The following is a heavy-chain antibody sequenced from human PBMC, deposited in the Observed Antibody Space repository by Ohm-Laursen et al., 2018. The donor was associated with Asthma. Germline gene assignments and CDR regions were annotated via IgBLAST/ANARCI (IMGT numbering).Heavy chain of an antibody. V-gene: IGHV4-31*03. CDR1: GGSISSGGYY. Sequence: TLSLTCTVSGGSISSGGYYWSWIRQHPGKGLEWIGYIYYSGSTYYNPSLKSRVTISVDTSKNQFSLKLSSVTAADTAVYYCATKYREDYYDSSGSGIDAFDIWGQGTMVTVSS. J-gene: IGHJ3*02. D-gene: IGHD3-22*01. CDR2: IYYSGST. CDR3: ATKYREDYYDSSGSGIDAFDI.